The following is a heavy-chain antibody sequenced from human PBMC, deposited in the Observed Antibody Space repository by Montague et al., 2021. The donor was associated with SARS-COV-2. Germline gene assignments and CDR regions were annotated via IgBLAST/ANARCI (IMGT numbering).Heavy chain of an antibody. J-gene: IGHJ5*02. V-gene: IGHV4-59*08. CDR3: ARHLSYSGSYNWFDP. Sequence: SETLSLTCTVSGGSISGYYGSWIRQSPGKGLEWIGYIYYSGSTTCNPSLKNRVSISVDSAKRQFSLKLSAVTAADSAVYYCARHLSYSGSYNWFDPWGQGTLVTVSS. CDR1: GGSISGYY. CDR2: IYYSGST. D-gene: IGHD1-26*01.